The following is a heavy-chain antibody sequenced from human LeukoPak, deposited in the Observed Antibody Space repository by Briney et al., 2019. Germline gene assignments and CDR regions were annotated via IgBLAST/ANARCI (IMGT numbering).Heavy chain of an antibody. CDR2: SDPEDGEP. J-gene: IGHJ4*02. CDR3: AKSHGDYGLLDY. D-gene: IGHD4-17*01. Sequence: ASVKVSCKVSGYSLTDLSLHWVRQAPGKGLEWVGGSDPEDGEPIYAQKFQGRLSTTEDTSKATGYMELRTLRSEDTALYYCAKSHGDYGLLDYWGQGTLVTVSS. V-gene: IGHV1-24*01. CDR1: GYSLTDLS.